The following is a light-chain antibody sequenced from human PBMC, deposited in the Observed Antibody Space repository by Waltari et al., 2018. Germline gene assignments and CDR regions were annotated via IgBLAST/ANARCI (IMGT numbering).Light chain of an antibody. J-gene: IGKJ4*01. CDR1: QRISMF. V-gene: IGKV1-39*01. CDR2: GGS. Sequence: DIQLTQSPPSLSASVGDRVTITCRASQRISMFLNWYQQKPGKAPNLLIYGGSSLQRGVPSRFSGSGSGTDFTLTISSLHPEDFATYYCQQTYSTHLTFGGGTKVEIK. CDR3: QQTYSTHLT.